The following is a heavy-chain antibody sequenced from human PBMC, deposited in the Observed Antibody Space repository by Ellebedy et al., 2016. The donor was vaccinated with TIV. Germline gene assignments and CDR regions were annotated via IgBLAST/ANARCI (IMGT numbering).Heavy chain of an antibody. V-gene: IGHV3-33*01. CDR2: IWYDGSNK. J-gene: IGHJ4*02. Sequence: GESLKISXAASGFTFSSYGMHWVRQAPGKGLEWVAVIWYDGSNKYYADSVKGRFTISRDNSKNTLYLQMNSLRAEDTAVYYCARDGGGVVVFDYWGQGTLVTVSS. CDR3: ARDGGGVVVFDY. CDR1: GFTFSSYG. D-gene: IGHD2-2*01.